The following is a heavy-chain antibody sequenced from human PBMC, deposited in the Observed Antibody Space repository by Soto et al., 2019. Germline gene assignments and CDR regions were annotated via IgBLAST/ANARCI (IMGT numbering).Heavy chain of an antibody. J-gene: IGHJ4*02. CDR1: GGSISGYY. V-gene: IGHV4-4*08. Sequence: SETLSLTCTVSGGSISGYYWSWIRQPPGKGLEWIGNIYPSGSTNYNPSLQSRVSVAVDTSKNQFSLKLSSVTAADTAVYYCARVSDYWSQGTLVTVSS. CDR3: ARVSDY. CDR2: IYPSGST.